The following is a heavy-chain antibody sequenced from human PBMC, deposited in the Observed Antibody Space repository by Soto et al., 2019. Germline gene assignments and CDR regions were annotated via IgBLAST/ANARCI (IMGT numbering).Heavy chain of an antibody. CDR1: GGSTSSSY. V-gene: IGHV4-59*01. CDR2: IHFGGTT. CDR3: ARGTGGSGTNPFHDAFDI. J-gene: IGHJ3*02. Sequence: QVHLQELGPGLVRPSETLFLTCTVSGGSTSSSYWSWIRQPPGKGLEWIGYIHFGGTTNHNPSLKSRVSISIDTSHRSLRLTSVTTADTAVYYCARGTGGSGTNPFHDAFDIWGQGTLVAVSS. D-gene: IGHD3-10*01.